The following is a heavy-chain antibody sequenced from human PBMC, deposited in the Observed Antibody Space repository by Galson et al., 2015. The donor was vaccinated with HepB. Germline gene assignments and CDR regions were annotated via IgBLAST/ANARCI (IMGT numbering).Heavy chain of an antibody. CDR1: GFTFSSYG. D-gene: IGHD1-26*01. CDR2: IWYDVSNK. CDR3: ARVRKYRTGSGSYSYYFDY. J-gene: IGHJ4*02. Sequence: SLRLSCAASGFTFSSYGMHWVRQAPGKGLEWVAVIWYDVSNKNYVDTVKCRFTISRDNSKNTLYLHMNRLRVEDTAVYYCARVRKYRTGSGSYSYYFDYWGQGTLVTVSS. V-gene: IGHV3-33*01.